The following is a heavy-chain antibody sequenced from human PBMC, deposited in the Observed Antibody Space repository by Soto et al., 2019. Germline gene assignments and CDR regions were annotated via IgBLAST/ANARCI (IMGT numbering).Heavy chain of an antibody. CDR2: INAGNGNT. J-gene: IGHJ5*02. CDR3: AREPRLLWFGEYPDSNWFDP. D-gene: IGHD3-10*01. Sequence: QVQLVQSGAEVKKPGASVKVSCKASGYTFTSYAMHWVRQAPGQRLEWMGWINAGNGNTKYSQKFQGRVTITRDTSASTAYMELSSLRSEDTAVYYCAREPRLLWFGEYPDSNWFDPWGQGTLVTVSS. V-gene: IGHV1-3*01. CDR1: GYTFTSYA.